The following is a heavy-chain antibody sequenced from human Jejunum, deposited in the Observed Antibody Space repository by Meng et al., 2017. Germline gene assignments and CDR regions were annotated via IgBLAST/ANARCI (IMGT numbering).Heavy chain of an antibody. CDR3: ARTYADYPSYYFDY. Sequence: QVQLQESGPGLVKPSQTLSLTCTFSGGSISSGDYYWSWIRQPPGKGLEWIGYIYYSGSTSYNPSLKSRVAISVDTSKNQFSLKLSSVTAADTAVYYCARTYADYPSYYFDYWGQGTLVTVSS. CDR2: IYYSGST. CDR1: GGSISSGDYY. V-gene: IGHV4-30-4*01. J-gene: IGHJ4*02. D-gene: IGHD4-17*01.